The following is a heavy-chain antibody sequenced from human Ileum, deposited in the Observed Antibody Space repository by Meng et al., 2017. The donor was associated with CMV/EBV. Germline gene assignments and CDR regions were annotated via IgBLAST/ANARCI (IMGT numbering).Heavy chain of an antibody. J-gene: IGHJ5*02. CDR1: GGCFSNYY. V-gene: IGHV4-34*01. D-gene: IGHD5-24*01. CDR3: SRGEDAYKSGRS. Sequence: QVQPQHWGAVLLKPPETLSLTCGVHGGCFSNYYRSSIRQSPGKGLEWIGEIHPSGSNYYNTSLNSRVTMSVDTSKNQFSLNLRCVTAADTAVYYCSRGEDAYKSGRSWGQGTLVTVSS. CDR2: IHPSGSN.